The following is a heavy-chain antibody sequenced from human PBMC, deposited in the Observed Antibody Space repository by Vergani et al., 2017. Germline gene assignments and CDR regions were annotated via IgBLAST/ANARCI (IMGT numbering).Heavy chain of an antibody. CDR3: AREVRYGDYGFDY. CDR1: GFTFSSYA. J-gene: IGHJ4*02. CDR2: IAYDGSNK. D-gene: IGHD4-17*01. V-gene: IGHV3-30*04. Sequence: QVQLVESGGGVVQPGRSLRLSCAASGFTFSSYAMHWVRQAPGKGLEWVAVIAYDGSNKYYADSVKGRFTISRDNSKNTLYLQMNSLRAEDTAVYYCAREVRYGDYGFDYGGQGALVTVSS.